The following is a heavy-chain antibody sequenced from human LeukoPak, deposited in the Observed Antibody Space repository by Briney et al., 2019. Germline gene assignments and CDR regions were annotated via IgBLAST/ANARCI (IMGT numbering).Heavy chain of an antibody. J-gene: IGHJ4*02. CDR3: ARDRRYCSGGSCYFDYFFDY. V-gene: IGHV3-30-3*01. Sequence: PGGSLRLSCAASGFTFNSYAVHWVRQAPGKGLEWVAVISYDGSISFYAASVKGRFTISRDNSKNTLYLQMNSLGAEDTALYFCARDRRYCSGGSCYFDYFFDYWGQGTLVTVSS. CDR2: ISYDGSIS. D-gene: IGHD2-15*01. CDR1: GFTFNSYA.